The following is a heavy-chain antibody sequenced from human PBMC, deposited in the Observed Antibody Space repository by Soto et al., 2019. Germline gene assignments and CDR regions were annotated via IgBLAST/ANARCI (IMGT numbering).Heavy chain of an antibody. Sequence: KPSETLSLTCTVPGGSISSGDYYWSWIRQPPGKGLEWIGYIYYSGSTYYNPSLKSRVTISVDTSKNQFSLKLSSVTAADTAVYYCARDRERVYSPHWYFDLWGRGTLVTVSS. J-gene: IGHJ2*01. CDR3: ARDRERVYSPHWYFDL. CDR2: IYYSGST. CDR1: GGSISSGDYY. D-gene: IGHD4-4*01. V-gene: IGHV4-30-4*01.